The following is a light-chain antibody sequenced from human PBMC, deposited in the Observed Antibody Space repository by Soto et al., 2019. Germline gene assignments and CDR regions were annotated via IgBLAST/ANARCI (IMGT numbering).Light chain of an antibody. CDR1: QSVSSSY. J-gene: IGKJ5*01. V-gene: IGKV3-20*01. CDR3: QQYGGSPPVT. CDR2: AAS. Sequence: EIVLTQSPGTLSLSPGERATLFCRASQSVSSSYLTWYQQKPGQAPRLLIYAASSRATGIPDRFSGSGSGTDFTITISSLEPEDFAVYYCQQYGGSPPVTFGQGTRLEIK.